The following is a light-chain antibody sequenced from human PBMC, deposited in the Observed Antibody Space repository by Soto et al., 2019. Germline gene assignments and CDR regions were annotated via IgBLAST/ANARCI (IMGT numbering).Light chain of an antibody. CDR2: DVS. CDR3: SSYTSISTYV. CDR1: SSDVGGYNY. Sequence: QSALTQPASVSGSPGQSITISCTGTSSDVGGYNYVSWYQQHPGKAPKFMIYDVSNRPSGVSNRFSGSKSGNTASLTISGLQAEDDADYYGSSYTSISTYVFGTGTKVTVL. J-gene: IGLJ1*01. V-gene: IGLV2-14*01.